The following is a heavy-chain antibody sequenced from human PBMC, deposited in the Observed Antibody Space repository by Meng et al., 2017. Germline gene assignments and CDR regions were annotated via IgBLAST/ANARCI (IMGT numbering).Heavy chain of an antibody. J-gene: IGHJ5*02. Sequence: QITLKESGPTLVKPTQTLTLTCTFSWFSLSTSGVGVGWIRQPPGKALEWLALIYWDDDKRYSPSLKSRLTITKDTSKNQVVLTMTNMDPVDTATYYCAHRRGDSREGWFDPWGQGTLVTVSS. CDR2: IYWDDDK. D-gene: IGHD2-21*02. V-gene: IGHV2-5*02. CDR1: WFSLSTSGVG. CDR3: AHRRGDSREGWFDP.